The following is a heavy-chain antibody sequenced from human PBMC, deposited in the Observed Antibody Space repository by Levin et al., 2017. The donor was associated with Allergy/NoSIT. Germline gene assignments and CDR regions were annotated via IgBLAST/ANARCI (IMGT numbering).Heavy chain of an antibody. J-gene: IGHJ4*02. CDR3: AGADPSGIAVAGTGRVYGFDY. CDR2: MNPNSGNT. V-gene: IGHV1-8*01. CDR1: GYTFTSYD. Sequence: EASVKVSCKASGYTFTSYDINWVRQATGQGLEWMGWMNPNSGNTGYAQKFQGRVTMTRNTSISTVHMELSSLRSEDTAVYYCAGADPSGIAVAGTGRVYGFDYWGQGTLVTVSA. D-gene: IGHD6-19*01.